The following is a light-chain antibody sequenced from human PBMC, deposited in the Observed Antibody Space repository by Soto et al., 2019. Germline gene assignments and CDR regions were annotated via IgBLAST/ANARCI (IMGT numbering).Light chain of an antibody. Sequence: PGESATLSCRASERVSTNLAWYQQTPGQAPWLLIYSASRRPTDIPVRFSGSGSGAEFTLTISSLQSEDFAIYYCQQYNNLPPTFGQGTKVDIK. V-gene: IGKV3-15*01. CDR1: ERVSTN. J-gene: IGKJ1*01. CDR2: SAS. CDR3: QQYNNLPPT.